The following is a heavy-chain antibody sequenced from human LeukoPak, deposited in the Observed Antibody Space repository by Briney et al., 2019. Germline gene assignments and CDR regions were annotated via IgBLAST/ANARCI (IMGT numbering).Heavy chain of an antibody. CDR3: AKGPWDLPHAFDI. D-gene: IGHD1-26*01. CDR1: GFTFSSYA. J-gene: IGHJ3*02. V-gene: IGHV3-23*01. Sequence: PGGSLRLSCAASGFTFSSYAMSWVRQAPGKGLECVSTMSGSGSITRYADSVKGRFIISRDNSKNMLYLQMNSLRAEDTAIYYCAKGPWDLPHAFDIWGLGTMVTVSS. CDR2: MSGSGSIT.